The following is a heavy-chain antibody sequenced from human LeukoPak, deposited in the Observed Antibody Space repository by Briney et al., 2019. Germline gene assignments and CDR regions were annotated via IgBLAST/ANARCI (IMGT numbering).Heavy chain of an antibody. Sequence: GGSLRLSCAASGFTFSRHAMSWVRQAPGMGLEWVSVTDRGDNTKYADPVKGRFTVSRDYSENTLYLQMNSLRVEDTAVYYCGTTTLSATWNYWGQGTLVTVSS. V-gene: IGHV3-23*01. J-gene: IGHJ4*02. CDR2: TDRGDNT. CDR3: GTTTLSATWNY. D-gene: IGHD3-16*02. CDR1: GFTFSRHA.